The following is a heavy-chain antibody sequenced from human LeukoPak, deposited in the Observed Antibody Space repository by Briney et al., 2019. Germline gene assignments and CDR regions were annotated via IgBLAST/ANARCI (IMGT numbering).Heavy chain of an antibody. D-gene: IGHD3-9*01. CDR3: AKDLLRYFDWASAFDI. V-gene: IGHV3-30*18. J-gene: IGHJ3*02. CDR1: GFTFSSYG. Sequence: GGSLRLSCAASGFTFSSYGMHWVRQAPGKGLEWVAVISYDGSNKYYADSVKGRFTISRDNSKNTLYLQMNSLRAEDTAVYYCAKDLLRYFDWASAFDIWGQGTMDTVSS. CDR2: ISYDGSNK.